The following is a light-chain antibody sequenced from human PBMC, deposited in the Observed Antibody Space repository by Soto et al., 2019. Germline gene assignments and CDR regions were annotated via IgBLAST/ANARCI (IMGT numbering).Light chain of an antibody. CDR1: QSLLHSSGYNY. J-gene: IGKJ1*01. CDR3: MQPLQTPWT. Sequence: DIVITQSPLSLPVTPGEPSSISCRSSQSLLHSSGYNYLHWYLQKPGQSPQLLISLGSDRASGVPDRFSGSGSGTDFTLKISRVEAEDVGVYYCMQPLQTPWTFGQGTKVDIK. CDR2: LGS. V-gene: IGKV2-28*01.